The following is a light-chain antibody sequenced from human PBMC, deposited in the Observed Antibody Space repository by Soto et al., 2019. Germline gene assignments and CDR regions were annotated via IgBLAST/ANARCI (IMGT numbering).Light chain of an antibody. Sequence: QSVLTQPPSASRTPGQRVIISCSGSGSSIGTNTVNWYRQLPGTAPKLLIYGDNQRPSGVPDRFSGSKSGTSASLAISGLQSEDEADYYCAAWDGSLNNVLFGGGTQLTVL. CDR1: GSSIGTNT. CDR2: GDN. V-gene: IGLV1-44*01. J-gene: IGLJ2*01. CDR3: AAWDGSLNNVL.